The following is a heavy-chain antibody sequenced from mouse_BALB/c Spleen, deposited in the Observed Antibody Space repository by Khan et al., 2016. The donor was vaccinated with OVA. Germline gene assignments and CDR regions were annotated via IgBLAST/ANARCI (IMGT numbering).Heavy chain of an antibody. CDR2: IWSDGST. D-gene: IGHD2-10*01. J-gene: IGHJ4*01. CDR3: ARQPYYHYNIMDY. CDR1: GFSLTNYG. Sequence: VELVESGPGLVAPSQSLSITCTISGFSLTNYGIHWVRQPPGKGLEWLVVIWSDGSTTYNSALKSRLTISQDNSKSQVFLKMNSLQTDDTGMYFCARQPYYHYNIMDYWGQGTSVTVSS. V-gene: IGHV2-6-1*01.